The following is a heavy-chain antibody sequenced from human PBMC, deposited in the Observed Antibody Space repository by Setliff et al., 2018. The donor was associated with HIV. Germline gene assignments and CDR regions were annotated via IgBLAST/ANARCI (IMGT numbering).Heavy chain of an antibody. CDR2: IRSEAYGGTT. V-gene: IGHV3-49*04. J-gene: IGHJ6*03. CDR1: GFTFGDYA. CDR3: TRASSWYYYMGV. D-gene: IGHD2-15*01. Sequence: GGSLRLSCSASGFTFGDYAMSWVRQAPGKGLEWLGFIRSEAYGGTTEYAASVKGRFTISRDDSKSIAHLQMNRLKIEDTAVYYCTRASSWYYYMGVWGKGTTVTVSS.